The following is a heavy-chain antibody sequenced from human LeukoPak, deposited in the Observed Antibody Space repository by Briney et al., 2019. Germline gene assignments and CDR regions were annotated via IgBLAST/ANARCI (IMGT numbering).Heavy chain of an antibody. CDR2: IYYSGST. Sequence: PSETLSLTCTVSGGSISSGDYYWSWIRQPPGKGLVWIGYIYYSGSTYYNPSLKSRVTISVDTSKNQFSLKLSSVTAADTAVYYCASSNSGSYLGAFDIWGQGTMVTVSS. V-gene: IGHV4-30-4*01. CDR3: ASSNSGSYLGAFDI. D-gene: IGHD1-26*01. CDR1: GGSISSGDYY. J-gene: IGHJ3*02.